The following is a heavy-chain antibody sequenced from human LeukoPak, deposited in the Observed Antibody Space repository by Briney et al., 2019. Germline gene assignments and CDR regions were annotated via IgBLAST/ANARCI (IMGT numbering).Heavy chain of an antibody. Sequence: PGKSLRLSCAASGVAFSSYGVNWVRQTPGKGLEWVAVIWSDGLKIHYADSVKGRFTISRDNSKNMLYLQMNSLKVEDTAVYYCARDLGTYGTYPNWFDSWGQGTLVTVSS. CDR2: IWSDGLKI. CDR1: GVAFSSYG. V-gene: IGHV3-33*01. J-gene: IGHJ5*01. CDR3: ARDLGTYGTYPNWFDS. D-gene: IGHD4-17*01.